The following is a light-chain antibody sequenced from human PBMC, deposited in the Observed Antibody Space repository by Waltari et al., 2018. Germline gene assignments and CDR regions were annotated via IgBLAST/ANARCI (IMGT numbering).Light chain of an antibody. CDR2: TNN. CDR3: AACDGSLYGLYG. J-gene: IGLJ1*01. V-gene: IGLV1-44*01. CDR1: SPNIGSPT. Sequence: QPPLPQPPPASGTPGPRVSTSCSGSSPNIGSPTVNRYQQFPGKAPKLLVYTNNRRPLVVPDRRPASNTGCSSSLAIRCLQYEDEADDYCAACDGSLYGLYGIGTGTKVSVL.